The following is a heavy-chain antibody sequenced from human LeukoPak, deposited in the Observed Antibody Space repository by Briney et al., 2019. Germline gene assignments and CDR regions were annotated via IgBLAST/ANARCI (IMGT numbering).Heavy chain of an antibody. V-gene: IGHV3-7*01. CDR1: GFTFSSNW. J-gene: IGHJ4*02. CDR3: ARVVGYSSSWYADY. CDR2: IKQDGSEK. D-gene: IGHD6-13*01. Sequence: PGGSLRLSCAASGFTFSSNWMSWVRQAPGKGLEWVANIKQDGSEKFYVDSVKGRFTISRDNAKSSLYLQMSSLRAEDTAVYYCARVVGYSSSWYADYWGQGTLVTVSS.